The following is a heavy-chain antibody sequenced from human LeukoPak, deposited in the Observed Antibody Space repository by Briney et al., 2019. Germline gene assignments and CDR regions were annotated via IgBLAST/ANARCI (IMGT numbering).Heavy chain of an antibody. D-gene: IGHD1-26*01. V-gene: IGHV4-28*05. CDR2: IYYSGDI. CDR3: ASVNARGAPTRVDY. CDR1: GYSISSGIW. J-gene: IGHJ4*02. Sequence: SETLSLTCGVSGYSISSGIWRGWVRQPPGKGLEWIGYIYYSGDIYYNPSLKSRVTMSVDTSKNQFSLKLSSVTAVDTAVYYCASVNARGAPTRVDYWGQGTLVTVSS.